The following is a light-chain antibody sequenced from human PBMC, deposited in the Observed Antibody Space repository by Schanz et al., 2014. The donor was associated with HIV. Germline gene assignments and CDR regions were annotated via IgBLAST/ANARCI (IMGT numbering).Light chain of an antibody. V-gene: IGLV1-44*01. Sequence: QSVLTQPPSASGTPGQRVTFSCSGSSSNIGINAVNWYQQLPGTAPKLLIQSNNQRPSGVPVRFSGSKSATSASLAISGLQSEDEADYYCSSYAGTTTFVVFGGGTKLTVL. CDR3: SSYAGTTTFVV. CDR1: SSNIGINA. CDR2: SNN. J-gene: IGLJ2*01.